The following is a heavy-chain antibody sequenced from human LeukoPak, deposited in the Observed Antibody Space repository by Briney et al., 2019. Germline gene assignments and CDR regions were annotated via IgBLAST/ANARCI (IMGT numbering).Heavy chain of an antibody. CDR2: IYYSGST. J-gene: IGHJ6*02. D-gene: IGHD6-13*01. V-gene: IGHV4-59*02. CDR1: GGSVSSYS. Sequence: SETLSLTCTVSGGSVSSYSWSWIRQPPGKGLEWIGYIYYSGSTNYNPSLKSRVTISVDTSKNQFSLRLSSVTAADTAVYYCARDRGSSWYYTMDVWGQGTMVIV. CDR3: ARDRGSSWYYTMDV.